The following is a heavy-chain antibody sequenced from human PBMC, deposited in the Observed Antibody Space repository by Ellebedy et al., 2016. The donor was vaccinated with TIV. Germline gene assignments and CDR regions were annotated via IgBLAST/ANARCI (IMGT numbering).Heavy chain of an antibody. CDR3: ARGPRPCTSITCYTNFDY. D-gene: IGHD2-2*02. V-gene: IGHV3-11*06. J-gene: IGHJ4*02. Sequence: GESLKISCAASGFTFSDYYMSWIRQAPGKGLEWISYLSSSSSYTKYADSVKGRFTISRDNAKNSLYLQMNSLRAEDTAVYYCARGPRPCTSITCYTNFDYWGQGTLVTVSS. CDR1: GFTFSDYY. CDR2: LSSSSSYT.